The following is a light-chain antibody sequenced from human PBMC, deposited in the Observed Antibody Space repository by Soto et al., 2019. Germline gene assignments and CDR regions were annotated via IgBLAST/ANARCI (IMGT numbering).Light chain of an antibody. CDR1: QSVSSY. CDR2: DAS. J-gene: IGKJ5*01. V-gene: IGKV3-11*01. Sequence: EVIPTQSPAALSLSPGERASLSCMASQSVSSYLAWYQQKPGQAPRLLIYDASNRATGIPARFSGSGSGTDFTLTITRLEPEDFAMYYCHQYEIAPPITFGQGTRLEI. CDR3: HQYEIAPPIT.